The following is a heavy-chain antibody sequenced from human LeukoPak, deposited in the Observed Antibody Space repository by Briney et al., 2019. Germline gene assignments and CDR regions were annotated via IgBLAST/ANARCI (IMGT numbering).Heavy chain of an antibody. CDR1: GFTFSDYY. CDR2: ISSSGSTI. D-gene: IGHD6-13*01. V-gene: IGHV3-11*01. Sequence: PGGSLRLSCAASGFTFSDYYMSWIRQAPGKGLEWVSYISSSGSTIYYADSVKGQFTISRDNAKNSLYLQMNSLRAEDTAVYYCAKLRYSSSWHFQHWGQGTLVTVSS. J-gene: IGHJ1*01. CDR3: AKLRYSSSWHFQH.